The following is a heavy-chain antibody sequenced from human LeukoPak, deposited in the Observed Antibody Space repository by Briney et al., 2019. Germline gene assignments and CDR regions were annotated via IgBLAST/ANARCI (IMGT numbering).Heavy chain of an antibody. Sequence: GGSLRLSCAASGFTFSSYGMHWVRQAPGKGLEWVAVIWYDGSNKYYADSVKGRFTISRDNSKNTLYLQMNSLRGEDTAVYYCANDYGDLFDYWGQGTLVTVSS. V-gene: IGHV3-30*02. J-gene: IGHJ4*02. CDR2: IWYDGSNK. CDR1: GFTFSSYG. D-gene: IGHD4-17*01. CDR3: ANDYGDLFDY.